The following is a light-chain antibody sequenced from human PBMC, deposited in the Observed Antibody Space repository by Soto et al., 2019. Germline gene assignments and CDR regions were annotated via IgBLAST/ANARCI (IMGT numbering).Light chain of an antibody. Sequence: SVLTQSPGTLSLSPGERATLSCRASQSVSSSYLAWYQQKPGQAPRLLIYGASSRATGIPDRFSGSGSGTDFTLTISRLEPEDFAVYYCQQYGSSPYTFGQGTKLEI. CDR1: QSVSSSY. J-gene: IGKJ2*01. CDR3: QQYGSSPYT. CDR2: GAS. V-gene: IGKV3-20*01.